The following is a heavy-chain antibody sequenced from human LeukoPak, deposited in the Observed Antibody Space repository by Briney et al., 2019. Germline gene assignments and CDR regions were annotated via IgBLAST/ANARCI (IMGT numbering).Heavy chain of an antibody. J-gene: IGHJ1*01. Sequence: ASVTVSCKASGYTFTSYDINWVRQAAGQGLEWMGWMNPNSGNTAYAQKFQGRVTMTRNTSISTAYMELSSLRSDDTAVYYCARGGGSTWTQRGYFHPWGQGTLVTVSS. CDR2: MNPNSGNT. D-gene: IGHD6-13*01. CDR1: GYTFTSYD. CDR3: ARGGGSTWTQRGYFHP. V-gene: IGHV1-8*01.